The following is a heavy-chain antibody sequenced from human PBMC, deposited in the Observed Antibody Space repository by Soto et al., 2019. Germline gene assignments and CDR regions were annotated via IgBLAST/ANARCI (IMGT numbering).Heavy chain of an antibody. D-gene: IGHD3-22*01. V-gene: IGHV1-18*04. Sequence: QVQLVESGAEVKKPGASVKVSCKASGYTFTDYGISWVRQAPGQGLEWMGWISGYNGNTKYAQKFQVRVTMTTDTPTNTAYMELRSLISDDTAVYYCARDREYYYDSSGNYYYHYGLDVWGQGTTVTVS. J-gene: IGHJ6*02. CDR3: ARDREYYYDSSGNYYYHYGLDV. CDR1: GYTFTDYG. CDR2: ISGYNGNT.